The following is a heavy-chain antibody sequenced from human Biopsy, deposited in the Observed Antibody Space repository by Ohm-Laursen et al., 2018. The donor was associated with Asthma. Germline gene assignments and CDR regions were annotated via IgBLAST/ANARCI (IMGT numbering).Heavy chain of an antibody. V-gene: IGHV3-7*01. J-gene: IGHJ1*01. CDR1: GFTFGDYW. CDR3: ARTFHFWSPYHAEHYQL. Sequence: SLRLSCSASGFTFGDYWMSWVRQVLGKGLEWVANIKHDGTEKNHVDSLKGRFTISRDNAKNSLYLQMNSLRAEDTAVYYCARTFHFWSPYHAEHYQLWGQGTPVTVPS. D-gene: IGHD3-3*01. CDR2: IKHDGTEK.